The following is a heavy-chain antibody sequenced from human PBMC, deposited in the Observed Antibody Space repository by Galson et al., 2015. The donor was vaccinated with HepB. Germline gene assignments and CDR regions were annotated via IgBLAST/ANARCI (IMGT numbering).Heavy chain of an antibody. Sequence: SLRLSCAASGFTFSSYGMHWVRQAPGKGLEWVAVIWYDGSNKYYADSVKGRFTISRDNSKNTLYLQMNSLRAEDTAVYYCARGSFQLGAFDIWGQGTMVTVSS. CDR1: GFTFSSYG. D-gene: IGHD5-18*01. CDR2: IWYDGSNK. J-gene: IGHJ3*02. V-gene: IGHV3-33*08. CDR3: ARGSFQLGAFDI.